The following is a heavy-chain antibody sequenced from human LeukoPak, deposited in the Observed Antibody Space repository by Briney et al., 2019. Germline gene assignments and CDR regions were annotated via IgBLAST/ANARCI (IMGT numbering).Heavy chain of an antibody. J-gene: IGHJ6*03. CDR1: GYTFTSYG. V-gene: IGHV1-18*01. Sequence: ASVKVSCKASGYTFTSYGISWVRQAPGQGLEWMGWISAYNGNTNYAQKLQGRVTMTTDTSTSTAYMELRSLRSDDTAVYYCASSGVGALRAGHYYYYMDGWGKGTTVTVSS. D-gene: IGHD1-26*01. CDR2: ISAYNGNT. CDR3: ASSGVGALRAGHYYYYMDG.